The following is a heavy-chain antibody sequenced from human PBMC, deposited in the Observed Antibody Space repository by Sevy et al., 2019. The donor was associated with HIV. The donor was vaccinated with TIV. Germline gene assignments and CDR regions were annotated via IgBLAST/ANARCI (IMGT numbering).Heavy chain of an antibody. J-gene: IGHJ4*02. CDR2: LSFGCGEI. V-gene: IGHV3-23*01. CDR3: AREGCTKPHDY. CDR1: GFTFSKYS. Sequence: GEPLKISCAASGFTFSKYSMSWVRQPPGKGLEWVSTLSFGCGEINHADSVKGRFTISRDNSKNSLYLQMNNLRAEDTAVYYCAREGCTKPHDYWGQGTLVTVSS. D-gene: IGHD2-8*01.